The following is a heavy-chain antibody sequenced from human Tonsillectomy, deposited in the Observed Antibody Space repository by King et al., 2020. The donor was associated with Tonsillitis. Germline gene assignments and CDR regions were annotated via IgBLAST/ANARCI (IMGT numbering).Heavy chain of an antibody. CDR1: GGSFSGYY. V-gene: IGHV4-34*01. Sequence: VQLQQWGAGLLKPSETLSLTCAVYGGSFSGYYWSWIRQPPGKGLEWIGEINHSGSTNYKPSLKSRVTISVDTSKDQSSLKLISVTAADTAVYYCARGYNFWSGYYQYYYMDVWGKGTTVTVSS. J-gene: IGHJ6*03. CDR2: INHSGST. CDR3: ARGYNFWSGYYQYYYMDV. D-gene: IGHD3-3*01.